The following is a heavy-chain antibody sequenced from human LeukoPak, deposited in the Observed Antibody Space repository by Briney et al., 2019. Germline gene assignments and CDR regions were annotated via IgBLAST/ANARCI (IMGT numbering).Heavy chain of an antibody. D-gene: IGHD6-13*01. Sequence: GGSLRLSCAASGFTFSRYAMSWLRQAPGKGLEWVSAISGSGGSTYYADSVKGRFTISRDNSKNTLYLQMNSLRAEVTAVYYCAKDRGYSNYCGQGTLVTVSS. CDR3: AKDRGYSNY. J-gene: IGHJ4*02. CDR1: GFTFSRYA. V-gene: IGHV3-23*01. CDR2: ISGSGGST.